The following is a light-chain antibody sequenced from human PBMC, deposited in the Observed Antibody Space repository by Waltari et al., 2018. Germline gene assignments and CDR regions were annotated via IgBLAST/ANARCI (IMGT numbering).Light chain of an antibody. V-gene: IGLV2-14*01. CDR2: EVN. CDR3: SSYRTTNTWV. Sequence: QSALTQPASVSGSPGQSITISCTGTSSDVGGYNYVSWYQQRPGKAPKLIIYEVNNRPSGVSNRLSGSKTGSTASLTISGLQPEDEADYYCSSYRTTNTWVFGGGTKLTVL. CDR1: SSDVGGYNY. J-gene: IGLJ3*02.